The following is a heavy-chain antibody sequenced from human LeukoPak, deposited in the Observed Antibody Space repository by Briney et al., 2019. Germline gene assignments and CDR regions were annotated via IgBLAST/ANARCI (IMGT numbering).Heavy chain of an antibody. Sequence: GGSLRLSCAASGFTFSSYSMNWVRQAPGKGLEWVSYISSSGSTIYYADSVKGRFTISRDNAKNSLYLQMNSLRAEDTAVYYCARGAFRAAAGTMDYWGQGTLVTVSS. J-gene: IGHJ4*02. V-gene: IGHV3-48*04. CDR2: ISSSGSTI. D-gene: IGHD6-13*01. CDR1: GFTFSSYS. CDR3: ARGAFRAAAGTMDY.